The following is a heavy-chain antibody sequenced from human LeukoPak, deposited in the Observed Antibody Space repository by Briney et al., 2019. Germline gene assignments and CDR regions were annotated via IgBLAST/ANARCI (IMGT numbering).Heavy chain of an antibody. CDR1: GFTFSSNW. J-gene: IGHJ5*02. V-gene: IGHV3-74*01. CDR3: IRDFRSADL. CDR2: SNEDGSTT. Sequence: GGSLRLSCAASGFTFSSNWMHWVRQAPGKGLVWVSRSNEDGSTTNYADSVKGRFTISRDNAKNTVYLEMNSLSVEDTATYYCIRDFRSADLWGQGTLVTVTS.